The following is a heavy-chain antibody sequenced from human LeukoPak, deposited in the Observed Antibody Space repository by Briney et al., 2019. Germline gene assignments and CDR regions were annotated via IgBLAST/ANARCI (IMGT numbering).Heavy chain of an antibody. J-gene: IGHJ4*02. CDR3: ARASLSWTSRPGFDS. CDR1: GYTFTGYY. V-gene: IGHV1-2*02. CDR2: INPNSGGT. D-gene: IGHD6-6*01. Sequence: ASAKVSCKASGYTFTGYYMDWVRQAPGQGLEWMGWINPNSGGTIYAQKFQGRVTMTRDTSISTAYMELSSLRSDDTAVYYCARASLSWTSRPGFDSWGQGTLVTVSS.